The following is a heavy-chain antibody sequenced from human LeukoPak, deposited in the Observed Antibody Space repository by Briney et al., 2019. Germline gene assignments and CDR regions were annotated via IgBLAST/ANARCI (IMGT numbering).Heavy chain of an antibody. Sequence: GGSLRLSCAASGFTVSSNYMSWVRQAPGKGLEWVSVIYSGGNTYYADSVKGRFTISRDNSKNTLYLQMNSLRAEDTAVYYCASIKVAVAGSGAWGQGTLVTVSS. CDR3: ASIKVAVAGSGA. J-gene: IGHJ4*02. V-gene: IGHV3-53*01. CDR1: GFTVSSNY. CDR2: IYSGGNT. D-gene: IGHD6-19*01.